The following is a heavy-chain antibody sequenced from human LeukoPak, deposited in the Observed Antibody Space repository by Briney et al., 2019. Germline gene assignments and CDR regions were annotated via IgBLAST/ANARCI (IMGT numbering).Heavy chain of an antibody. CDR1: GGSISNYH. D-gene: IGHD6-19*01. CDR3: ARRDISSGWSFDY. J-gene: IGHJ4*02. Sequence: KPSETLSLTCTVSGGSISNYHWSWIRQPAGKGLEWIGQIHTSGSTNYNPPLKSRVTMSIDTPENQLSLTIRSVTAADTAVYYCARRDISSGWSFDYWAQGTLVTVSS. CDR2: IHTSGST. V-gene: IGHV4-4*07.